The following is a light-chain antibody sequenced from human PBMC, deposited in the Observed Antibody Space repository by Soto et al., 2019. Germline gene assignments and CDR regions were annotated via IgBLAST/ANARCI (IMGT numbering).Light chain of an antibody. V-gene: IGKV1-5*01. Sequence: DIRMTQSPSTLSTSVGDRVTITCRASQNIRGWLAWYQQKPGKAPKLLIYDASTLESGVPSRFSGSGSGTEFTLTISSLEPEDSAVYYCQQRHMWPITFGQGTRLEIK. CDR2: DAS. J-gene: IGKJ5*01. CDR1: QNIRGW. CDR3: QQRHMWPIT.